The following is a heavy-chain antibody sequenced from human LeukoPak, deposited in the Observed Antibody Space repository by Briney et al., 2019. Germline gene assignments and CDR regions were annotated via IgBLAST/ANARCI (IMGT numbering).Heavy chain of an antibody. Sequence: SETLSLTCTVSGGSISSYYWSWIRQPPGKGLEWIGYICYSGSTNYNPSLKSRVIISVDTSKNQFSLKLSSVTAADTAVYYCAREGAVAGDAFDIWGQGTMVTVSS. CDR2: ICYSGST. CDR1: GGSISSYY. V-gene: IGHV4-59*01. CDR3: AREGAVAGDAFDI. J-gene: IGHJ3*02. D-gene: IGHD6-19*01.